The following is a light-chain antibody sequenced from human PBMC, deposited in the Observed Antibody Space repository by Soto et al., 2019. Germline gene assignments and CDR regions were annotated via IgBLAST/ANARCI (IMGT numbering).Light chain of an antibody. Sequence: EILMTQSPATLSVSPGERSTLXXRASQIVSASHLAWYQQKPGQAPXLLLYGASTRATDIPDRFSGSGSGTDFTLTISRVEPEDFAVFYCQHYGSSPLTFGGGTKV. CDR3: QHYGSSPLT. CDR2: GAS. V-gene: IGKV3-20*01. J-gene: IGKJ4*01. CDR1: QIVSASH.